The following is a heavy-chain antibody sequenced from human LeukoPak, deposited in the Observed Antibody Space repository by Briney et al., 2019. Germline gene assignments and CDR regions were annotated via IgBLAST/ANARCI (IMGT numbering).Heavy chain of an antibody. J-gene: IGHJ6*03. V-gene: IGHV1-2*02. Sequence: GASVKVSCKASGYTFTGYYMHWVRQAPGQGLEWMGWINPNSGGTNYAQKFQGRVTMTRDTSISTAYMELSRLRSDDTAVYYCARDGSGSWADAHQHYSYYMDVWGKGTTVTISS. CDR1: GYTFTGYY. CDR3: ARDGSGSWADAHQHYSYYMDV. CDR2: INPNSGGT. D-gene: IGHD3-10*01.